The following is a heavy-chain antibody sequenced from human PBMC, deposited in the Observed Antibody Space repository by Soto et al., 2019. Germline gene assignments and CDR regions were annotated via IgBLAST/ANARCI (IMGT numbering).Heavy chain of an antibody. Sequence: QLQLQESGPGLVKPSETLSLTCTVSGGSISSSSYYWGWLRQPPGKGLEWIGSIYYNGNTYYNSSLESRVTISVDMSENQFSLKLSSVTAADTAVYYCARPIGATNYYHYMDVWGRGTTVTVSS. V-gene: IGHV4-39*01. D-gene: IGHD1-26*01. J-gene: IGHJ6*03. CDR3: ARPIGATNYYHYMDV. CDR1: GGSISSSSYY. CDR2: IYYNGNT.